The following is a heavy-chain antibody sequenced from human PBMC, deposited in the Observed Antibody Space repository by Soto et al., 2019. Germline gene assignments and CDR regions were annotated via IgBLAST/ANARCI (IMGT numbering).Heavy chain of an antibody. CDR1: DTSVSSGDYY. Sequence: QVQLQVSGPGLVEPSQTLSLTCTVSDTSVSSGDYYWAWSRQPRGKDLEWTGYICSIGHTNYNPSLRSRDTMSQDTSTNQCSPNLSSGTAADTAVYYCDLRVAGGGESFHPWGQGTLVTVSS. D-gene: IGHD6-19*01. CDR2: ICSIGHT. V-gene: IGHV4-30-4*01. J-gene: IGHJ1*01. CDR3: DLRVAGGGESFHP.